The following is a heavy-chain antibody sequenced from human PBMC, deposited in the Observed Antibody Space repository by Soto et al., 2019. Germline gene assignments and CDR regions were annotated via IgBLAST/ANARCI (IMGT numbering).Heavy chain of an antibody. J-gene: IGHJ5*02. CDR3: ARGQWLDNH. Sequence: SETLSLTCAVYGGSFFDYYWTWIRQPPGKGLEWIGEINHSGSTNYNPSLKSRVTMSVDTFKKQFSLQLSSVTAADTAVYYCARGQWLDNHWGQGTVVTVSS. V-gene: IGHV4-34*01. CDR2: INHSGST. D-gene: IGHD6-19*01. CDR1: GGSFFDYY.